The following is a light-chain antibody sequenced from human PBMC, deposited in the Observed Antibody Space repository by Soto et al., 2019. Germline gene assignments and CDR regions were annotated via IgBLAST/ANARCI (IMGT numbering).Light chain of an antibody. V-gene: IGLV2-14*01. CDR1: SGDIGSYNR. CDR3: SSYTNINTRAGV. J-gene: IGLJ1*01. CDR2: EVT. Sequence: QSALTQPASVSGSPGQSITISCTGTSGDIGSYNRVSWYQQHPGKAPQLIIYEVTDRPSGVSNRFSGSKSGNTASLTISGLQAEDEAEYYCSSYTNINTRAGVFGTGTKLTVL.